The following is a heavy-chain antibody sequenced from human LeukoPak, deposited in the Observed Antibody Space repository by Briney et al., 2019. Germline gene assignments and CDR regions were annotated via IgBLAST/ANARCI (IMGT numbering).Heavy chain of an antibody. V-gene: IGHV1-69*05. Sequence: VASVKVSCKASGGTFSSYAISWVRQAPGQGLEWMGGIIPIFGTANYAQKFQSRVTITTDESTSTAYMELSSLRSEDTAVYYCARSTYYAFDIWGQGTMVTVSS. CDR2: IIPIFGTA. CDR3: ARSTYYAFDI. CDR1: GGTFSSYA. J-gene: IGHJ3*02. D-gene: IGHD2-21*01.